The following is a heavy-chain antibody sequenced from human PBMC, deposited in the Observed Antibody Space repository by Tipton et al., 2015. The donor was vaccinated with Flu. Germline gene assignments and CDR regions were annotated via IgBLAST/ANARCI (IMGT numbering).Heavy chain of an antibody. CDR1: GYSIRSDYY. CDR2: LHYSGST. CDR3: ARGFYGGQPYYYGMDV. V-gene: IGHV4-38-2*01. D-gene: IGHD4-23*01. J-gene: IGHJ6*02. Sequence: TLSLTCAVSGYSIRSDYYWGWIRQPPGKGLEWIGSLHYSGSTYYNPSLKSRVTISVDTSKNQFSLKLSSVTAADTAVYYCARGFYGGQPYYYGMDVWGQGTTVTVSS.